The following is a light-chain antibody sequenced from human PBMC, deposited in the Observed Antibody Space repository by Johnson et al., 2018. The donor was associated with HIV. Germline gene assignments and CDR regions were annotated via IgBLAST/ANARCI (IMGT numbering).Light chain of an antibody. Sequence: QSVLTQPPSVSAAPGQKVTISCSGSSSNIGNNYVSWYQQLPGTAPKLLIYDNNKRPSGIPDRLSGSKSGTSATLGITGLQTGDAADYYCGTWDSSLSAGVFGTGTKVTVL. V-gene: IGLV1-51*01. CDR3: GTWDSSLSAGV. CDR2: DNN. J-gene: IGLJ1*01. CDR1: SSNIGNNY.